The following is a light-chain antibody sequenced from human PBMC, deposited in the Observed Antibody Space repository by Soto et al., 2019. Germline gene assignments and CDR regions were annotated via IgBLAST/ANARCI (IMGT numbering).Light chain of an antibody. J-gene: IGKJ4*01. CDR3: QHYRTS. V-gene: IGKV3-20*01. Sequence: EIVLTQSPGTLSLSPGEGATLSCRASQSVSSSYLAWYQQKPGQPPRLLIYGASSRATGIPDRISGSGSGTDFTLTITRLEPEDFAVYYCQHYRTSFGGGTKVEIK. CDR1: QSVSSSY. CDR2: GAS.